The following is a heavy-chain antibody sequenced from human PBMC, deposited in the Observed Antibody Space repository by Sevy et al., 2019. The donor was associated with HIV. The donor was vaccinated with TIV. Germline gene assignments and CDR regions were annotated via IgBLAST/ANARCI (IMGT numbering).Heavy chain of an antibody. Sequence: ASVKVSCKVSGYTLTEFSIHWVRQAPGKGLEWMGGFDPGDGDAETPYAQKFRDRLTMTADTSTDTVYMELSSLRSEDTAVYYCATDTTGYPSTLDYWGQGTLVTVSS. J-gene: IGHJ4*02. D-gene: IGHD3-9*01. CDR2: FDPGDGDAET. V-gene: IGHV1-24*01. CDR1: GYTLTEFS. CDR3: ATDTTGYPSTLDY.